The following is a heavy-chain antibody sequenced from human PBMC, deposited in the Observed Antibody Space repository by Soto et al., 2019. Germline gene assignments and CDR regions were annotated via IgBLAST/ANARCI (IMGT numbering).Heavy chain of an antibody. Sequence: GASVKVSCKASGYTVTTYDINWVRQATGHGLEWMGWISPNSGNIGYAQRFQGRVTMTRDTAIRTAYMEVSSLRSDDTAVYYCARGRASGSYYLLDYWGQGTLVTVSS. V-gene: IGHV1-8*01. D-gene: IGHD3-10*01. CDR3: ARGRASGSYYLLDY. J-gene: IGHJ4*02. CDR2: ISPNSGNI. CDR1: GYTVTTYD.